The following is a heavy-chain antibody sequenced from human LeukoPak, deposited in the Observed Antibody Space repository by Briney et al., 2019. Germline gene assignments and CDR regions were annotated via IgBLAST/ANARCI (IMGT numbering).Heavy chain of an antibody. Sequence: GGSLRLSCAASGFTFTSYAMTWVRQAPGKGLEWVSAISGSGDSTYYADSVKGRFTISRDNSKNTLYLQMNSLRAEDTAVYYCAKVIVPDSSSWTNFDYWGQGTLVTVSS. V-gene: IGHV3-23*01. J-gene: IGHJ4*02. CDR3: AKVIVPDSSSWTNFDY. D-gene: IGHD6-13*01. CDR2: ISGSGDST. CDR1: GFTFTSYA.